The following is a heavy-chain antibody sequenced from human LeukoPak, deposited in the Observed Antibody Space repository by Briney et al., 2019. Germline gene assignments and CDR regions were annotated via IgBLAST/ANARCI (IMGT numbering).Heavy chain of an antibody. Sequence: SETLSLTCTVSGGSISSYYWSWIRQPPGKGLEWIGYVHYSGSTNYNPSLKSRVTISVDTSKNQFSLKLSSVTAADTAVYYCARGNHYYDSSAYLAWESFQHWGQGTLVTVSS. CDR2: VHYSGST. CDR1: GGSISSYY. D-gene: IGHD3-22*01. J-gene: IGHJ1*01. CDR3: ARGNHYYDSSAYLAWESFQH. V-gene: IGHV4-59*01.